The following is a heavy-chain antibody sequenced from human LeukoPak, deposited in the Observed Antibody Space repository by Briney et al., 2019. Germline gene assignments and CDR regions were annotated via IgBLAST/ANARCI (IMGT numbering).Heavy chain of an antibody. Sequence: GASVKVSCKASGYSFTSYYMHWVRQAPGQGLEWMGWINPNSGGTKYAQKFQGRVTMTRDTSISTAYLELSRMTSDDTAMYYCARDWAVDFWGQGTLVTGSS. D-gene: IGHD3-16*01. CDR1: GYSFTSYY. V-gene: IGHV1-2*02. J-gene: IGHJ4*02. CDR3: ARDWAVDF. CDR2: INPNSGGT.